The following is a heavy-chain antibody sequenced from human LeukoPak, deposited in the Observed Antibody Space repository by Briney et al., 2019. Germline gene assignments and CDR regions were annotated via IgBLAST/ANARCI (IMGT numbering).Heavy chain of an antibody. CDR1: GGSISSSSYY. CDR3: ARGNVVRGVINWFDP. D-gene: IGHD3-10*01. V-gene: IGHV4-39*07. Sequence: SSETLSLTCTVSGGSISSSSYYWGWIRQPPGKGLEWIGSIYYSGSTYYNPSLKSRVTISVDTSKNRFSLKLSSVTAADTAVYYCARGNVVRGVINWFDPWGQGTLVTVSS. J-gene: IGHJ5*02. CDR2: IYYSGST.